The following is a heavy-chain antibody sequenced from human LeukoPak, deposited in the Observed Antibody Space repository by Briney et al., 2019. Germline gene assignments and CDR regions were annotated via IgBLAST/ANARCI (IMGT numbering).Heavy chain of an antibody. CDR2: ISGSGGST. V-gene: IGHV3-23*01. CDR3: ARDRYYYDSSGYLVPVLDY. Sequence: GGSLRLSCAASGFTFSSYAMSWVRQAPGEGLEWVSAISGSGGSTYYADSVKGRSTISRDNSKNTLYLQMNSLRAEDTAVYYCARDRYYYDSSGYLVPVLDYWGQGTLVTVSS. CDR1: GFTFSSYA. D-gene: IGHD3-22*01. J-gene: IGHJ4*02.